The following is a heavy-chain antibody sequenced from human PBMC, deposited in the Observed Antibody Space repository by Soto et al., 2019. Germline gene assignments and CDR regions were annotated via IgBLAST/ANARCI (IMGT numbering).Heavy chain of an antibody. CDR1: GDTFSTYT. V-gene: IGHV1-69*06. Sequence: SVKVSCKASGDTFSTYTITWMRQAPGQGLEWMGGIIPRSATSNYAQKFRGRVTITGDRSVSTAYMELSSLRSEDMVVYPMVRATYGMDVWGQGTTVTVSS. CDR3: VRATYGMDV. CDR2: IIPRSATS. D-gene: IGHD3-10*01. J-gene: IGHJ6*02.